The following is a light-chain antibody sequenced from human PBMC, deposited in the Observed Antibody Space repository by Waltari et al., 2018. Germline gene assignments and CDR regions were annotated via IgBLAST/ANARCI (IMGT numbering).Light chain of an antibody. J-gene: IGKJ5*01. CDR2: AAS. V-gene: IGKV3D-15*01. CDR3: QQYYGWPLT. Sequence: EIVMTQSPAALSASPGERATLTCRASQILSDHLAWYQKKPGQAPRLLIFAASTRSTDVPAGFSGSGSETEFTLTISSLQSEDFAVYYCQQYYGWPLTFGQGTRLEIK. CDR1: QILSDH.